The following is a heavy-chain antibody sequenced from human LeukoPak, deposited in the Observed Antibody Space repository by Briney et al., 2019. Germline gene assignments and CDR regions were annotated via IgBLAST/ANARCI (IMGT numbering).Heavy chain of an antibody. Sequence: GGPLRLSCAASGFTLSDHYMDWVRQAPGKGREWVGRTRNKANRYTTEYAASVKGRFTISRDDSKNSLYLQINSLKTEDTAVYYCTRGGRYLPLDIWGQGTMVTVSS. D-gene: IGHD3-10*01. J-gene: IGHJ3*02. V-gene: IGHV3-72*01. CDR3: TRGGRYLPLDI. CDR2: TRNKANRYTT. CDR1: GFTLSDHY.